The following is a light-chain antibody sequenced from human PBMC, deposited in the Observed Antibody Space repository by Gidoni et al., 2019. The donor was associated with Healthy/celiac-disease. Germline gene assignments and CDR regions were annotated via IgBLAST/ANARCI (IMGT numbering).Light chain of an antibody. CDR1: QSISSY. CDR2: ATS. J-gene: IGKJ1*01. V-gene: IGKV1-39*01. CDR3: QQSYSTPQGT. Sequence: DIQMTHSPSSLSASVGDRVTITCRASQSISSYLNWYQQKPGKAPKLLIYATSSLQSGVPSRFGGSGSGTDFTLTISSLQPEDFATYYCQQSYSTPQGTFGQGTKVEIK.